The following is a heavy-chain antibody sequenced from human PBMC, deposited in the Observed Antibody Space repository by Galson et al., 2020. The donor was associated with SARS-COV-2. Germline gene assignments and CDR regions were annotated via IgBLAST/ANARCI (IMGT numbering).Heavy chain of an antibody. J-gene: IGHJ4*02. CDR2: ISSDGNYK. Sequence: QLGESLKISCTASGFEFANFYIHWVRRTPGKGLEWVGDISSDGNYKHYADSVKGRFTISRDNSKNTVYVQMNSLRVGDTAVYYCARGPASGAFDYWGQGTLVTVSS. CDR1: GFEFANFY. V-gene: IGHV3-30*04. CDR3: ARGPASGAFDY. D-gene: IGHD1-26*01.